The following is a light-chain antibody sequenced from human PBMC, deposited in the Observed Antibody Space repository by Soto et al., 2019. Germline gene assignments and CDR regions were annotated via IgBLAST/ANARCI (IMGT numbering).Light chain of an antibody. J-gene: IGKJ4*01. CDR1: QSVSSY. V-gene: IGKV3-11*01. Sequence: EIVLTQSPAPLSLSPGERATLSCRASQSVSSYLAWYQQKPGQAPRLLIYEESNRATGIPARFSGSGSGTDFTLTISSLEPEDFAVYYCQQRSNWFLTFGGGTKVEIK. CDR3: QQRSNWFLT. CDR2: EES.